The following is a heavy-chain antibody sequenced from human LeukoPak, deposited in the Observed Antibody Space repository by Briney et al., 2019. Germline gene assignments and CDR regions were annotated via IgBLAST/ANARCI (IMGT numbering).Heavy chain of an antibody. Sequence: PSETLSLTCTVPGGSISSYYWSWIRQPAGKGLEWIGRIYTSGSTNYNPSLKSRVTMSVDTSKNQFSLKLSSVTAADTAVYYCARDKYDFWSGYPQTYNWFDPWGQGTLVTVSS. CDR3: ARDKYDFWSGYPQTYNWFDP. V-gene: IGHV4-4*07. CDR1: GGSISSYY. D-gene: IGHD3-3*01. J-gene: IGHJ5*02. CDR2: IYTSGST.